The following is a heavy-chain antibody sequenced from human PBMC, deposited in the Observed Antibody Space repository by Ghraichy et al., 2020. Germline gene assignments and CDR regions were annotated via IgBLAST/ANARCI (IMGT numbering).Heavy chain of an antibody. CDR1: GDSVSSDSAV. D-gene: IGHD6-19*01. V-gene: IGHV6-1*01. Sequence: QTLSLTCAISGDSVSSDSAVWNWIRQSPSRGLEWLGRTYYRSKWFNDYTVSVKSRITINPDTSTNQFSLHLNSVTPEDTAVYYCARRSPVAGSDAFDIWGQGIMVTVSS. CDR3: ARRSPVAGSDAFDI. CDR2: TYYRSKWFN. J-gene: IGHJ3*02.